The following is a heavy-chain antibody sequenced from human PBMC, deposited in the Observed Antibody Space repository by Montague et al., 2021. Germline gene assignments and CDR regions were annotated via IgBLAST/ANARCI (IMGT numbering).Heavy chain of an antibody. J-gene: IGHJ4*02. D-gene: IGHD4/OR15-4a*01. CDR3: ARNPAYGALDY. V-gene: IGHV3-7*03. Sequence: SLRLSCAASGLIFSHSWMAWVRLPPGKGLEWVAGVNPDGSQVGYVGSVKGRFTISKDNAKNSLFLQMNSLRGDDTALYYCARNPAYGALDYWGRGTRVTVSS. CDR1: GLIFSHSW. CDR2: VNPDGSQV.